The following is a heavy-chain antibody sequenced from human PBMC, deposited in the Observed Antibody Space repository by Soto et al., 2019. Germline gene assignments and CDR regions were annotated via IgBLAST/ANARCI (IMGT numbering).Heavy chain of an antibody. D-gene: IGHD5-18*01. Sequence: ASVRVSCKASGYTFTSYGISWVRQAPGQGLEWMGWISAYNGNTNYAQKLQGRVTMTTDTSTSTAYMELRSLRSDDTAVYYCASTFEEDTIALGDYWGQGTLVTVSS. V-gene: IGHV1-18*01. CDR2: ISAYNGNT. CDR1: GYTFTSYG. CDR3: ASTFEEDTIALGDY. J-gene: IGHJ4*02.